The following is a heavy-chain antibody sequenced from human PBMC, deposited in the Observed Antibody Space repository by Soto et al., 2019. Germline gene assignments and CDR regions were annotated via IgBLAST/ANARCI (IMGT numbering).Heavy chain of an antibody. CDR1: GGSISSSSYY. CDR3: ARRANYYDSSGYTFDY. CDR2: IYYSGST. V-gene: IGHV4-39*01. Sequence: TSETLSLTCTVSGGSISSSSYYWGWIRQPPXKGLEWIGSIYYSGSTYYNPSLKSRVTISVDTSKNQFSLKLSSVTAADTAVYYCARRANYYDSSGYTFDYWGQGTLVTVSS. J-gene: IGHJ4*02. D-gene: IGHD3-22*01.